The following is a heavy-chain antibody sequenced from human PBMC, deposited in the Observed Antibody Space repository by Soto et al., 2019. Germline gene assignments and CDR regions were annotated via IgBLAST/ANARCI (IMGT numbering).Heavy chain of an antibody. CDR3: ARAGYGAYSWY. V-gene: IGHV1-69*02. Sequence: QVQLVQSGAEVKKPGSSVKVSCKASGGTFSSYTISWVRQAPGQGLEWMGRIIPILGIANYAQKLQGRVTITADKSTSTAYMELSSLRSEDTAVYYCARAGYGAYSWYWGQGTLVTVSS. CDR2: IIPILGIA. J-gene: IGHJ4*02. D-gene: IGHD4-17*01. CDR1: GGTFSSYT.